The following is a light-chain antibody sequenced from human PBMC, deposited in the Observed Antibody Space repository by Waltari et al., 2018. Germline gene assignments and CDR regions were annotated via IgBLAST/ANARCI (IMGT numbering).Light chain of an antibody. CDR1: QDISSN. CDR3: LQLNSYPRT. V-gene: IGKV1-9*01. CDR2: RAS. J-gene: IGKJ1*01. Sequence: HLTQSPSFLSASMGNRLTITCRASQDISSNLAWYQQKPGKAPKLLIYRASTLQSGVPSRFSGSESGTEFTLTISSLQSEDFATYSCLQLNSYPRTFGQGTKVEVK.